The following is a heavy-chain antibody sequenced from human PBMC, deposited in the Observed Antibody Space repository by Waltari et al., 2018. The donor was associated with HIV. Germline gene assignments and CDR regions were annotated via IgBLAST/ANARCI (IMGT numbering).Heavy chain of an antibody. CDR2: IYTSGST. V-gene: IGHV4-61*02. J-gene: IGHJ5*02. CDR3: ARDLGYYYDSSGYYDNWFDP. CDR1: GGSISSGSYY. D-gene: IGHD3-22*01. Sequence: QVQLQESGPGLVKPSQTLSLTCTVPGGSISSGSYYWSWVRPPAGQGLEWIGRIYTSGSTNYNPSLKSRVTISVDTSKNQFSLKLSSVTAADTAVYYCARDLGYYYDSSGYYDNWFDPWGQGTLVTVSS.